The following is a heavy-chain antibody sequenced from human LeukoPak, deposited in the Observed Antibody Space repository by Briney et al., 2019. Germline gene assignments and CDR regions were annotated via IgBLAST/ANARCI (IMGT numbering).Heavy chain of an antibody. Sequence: ASVKVSCKASGYIFIGYYIHWVRQAPGQGLEWMGWINPRSGSTKYAQRFQGRVTMTRDTSINTAYVDLSSLISDDTAVYYCARADWFVGTNQYFDYWGQGTLVTVTS. CDR1: GYIFIGYY. CDR2: INPRSGST. V-gene: IGHV1-2*02. CDR3: ARADWFVGTNQYFDY. J-gene: IGHJ4*02. D-gene: IGHD1-14*01.